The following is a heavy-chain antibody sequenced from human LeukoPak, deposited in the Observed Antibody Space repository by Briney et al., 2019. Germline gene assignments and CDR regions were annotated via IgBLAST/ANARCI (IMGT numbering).Heavy chain of an antibody. CDR1: GFTFSSYA. V-gene: IGHV3-30-3*02. J-gene: IGHJ6*03. CDR2: ISYDGSNK. Sequence: PGGSLRLSCAASGFTFSSYAMHWVRQAPGKGLEWVAVISYDGSNKYYADSVKGRFTISRDNSKNTLYLQMNSLRAEDTAVYYCAKHPSTYYYYMDVWGKGTTVTVSS. CDR3: AKHPSTYYYYMDV.